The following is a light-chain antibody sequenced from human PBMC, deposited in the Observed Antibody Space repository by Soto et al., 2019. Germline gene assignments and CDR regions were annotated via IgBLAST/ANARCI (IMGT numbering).Light chain of an antibody. CDR2: DAS. V-gene: IGKV3-11*01. Sequence: EIVLTQSPGSLSLSPGERATLSCRASQSVSSYLAWYQQKPGQAPRLLIYDASNRATGIPARFSGSGSGTDFTLTISSLEPEDFAVYYCQQRSNWPLTLGGGTKVEIK. CDR1: QSVSSY. CDR3: QQRSNWPLT. J-gene: IGKJ4*01.